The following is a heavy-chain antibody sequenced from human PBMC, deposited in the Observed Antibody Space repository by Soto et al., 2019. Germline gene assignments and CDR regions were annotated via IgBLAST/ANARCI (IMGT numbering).Heavy chain of an antibody. D-gene: IGHD6-6*01. CDR2: ISYDGSTK. J-gene: IGHJ5*02. V-gene: IGHV3-30-3*01. Sequence: QVQLVESGGVVVQPGRSLRLSCTASGFTFSSSSLHWVRQAPGKGMEWVGLISYDGSTKYHTDSVRGRFTISKDNSKSTLYLQLNSLRTDDSGVYYGPRDPWASSRRFDNWGRGTQVTVTS. CDR3: PRDPWASSRRFDN. CDR1: GFTFSSSS.